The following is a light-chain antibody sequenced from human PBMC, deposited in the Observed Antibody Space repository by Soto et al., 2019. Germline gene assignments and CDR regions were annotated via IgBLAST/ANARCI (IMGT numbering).Light chain of an antibody. CDR1: QSINSD. CDR3: QQYDNLPPIT. Sequence: EIVMTQSPATLAVSPGETTRLSCRASQSINSDVAWYQQKLGQTPRLLIYGASTRATGIPARFSGSGSGTEFTLTISSLQSEDIATYYCQQYDNLPPITFGQGTRLENK. CDR2: GAS. V-gene: IGKV3-15*01. J-gene: IGKJ5*01.